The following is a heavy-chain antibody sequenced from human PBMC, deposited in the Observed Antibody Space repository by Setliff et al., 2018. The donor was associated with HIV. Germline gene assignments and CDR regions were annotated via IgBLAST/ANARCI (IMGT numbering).Heavy chain of an antibody. D-gene: IGHD3-22*01. V-gene: IGHV3-48*01. CDR3: VGDRNYYDSSGSYHDAFDI. CDR1: GFTFSAWT. Sequence: GGSLRLSCAASGFTFSAWTMNWVRQAPGKGLEWISYISATGTSVYYADSVKGRFTISRDNARNSLHLEMNSLRAEDTAVYYCVGDRNYYDSSGSYHDAFDIWGQGTMVTVSS. CDR2: ISATGTSV. J-gene: IGHJ3*02.